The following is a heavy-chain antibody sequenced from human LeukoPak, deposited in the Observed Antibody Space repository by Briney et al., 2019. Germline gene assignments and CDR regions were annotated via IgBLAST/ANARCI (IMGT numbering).Heavy chain of an antibody. D-gene: IGHD3-9*01. CDR2: IYYSGST. CDR3: ARRPRNDILTGTPFDY. Sequence: SETLSLTRTVSGGSISSYYWSWIRQPPGKGLEWIGYIYYSGSTDSNPSLKSRVTISVDTSKNQFSLKLRSVTAADTAVYYCARRPRNDILTGTPFDYWGQGILVTVSS. CDR1: GGSISSYY. V-gene: IGHV4-59*01. J-gene: IGHJ4*02.